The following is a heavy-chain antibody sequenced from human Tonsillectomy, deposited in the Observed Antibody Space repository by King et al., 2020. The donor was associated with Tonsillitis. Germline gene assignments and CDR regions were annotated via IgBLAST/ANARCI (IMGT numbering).Heavy chain of an antibody. CDR3: AKAYGSGSYYHYYGMDV. J-gene: IGHJ6*02. Sequence: QLVQSGGGVVQPGRSLRLSCAASGFTFSSYGMHWVRQAPGKGLEWVAIISFDGISEYYADSVMGRFTISRDISKNTLYLQMTSLRAEDTAVYYCAKAYGSGSYYHYYGMDVWGQGTTVTVSS. V-gene: IGHV3-30*18. CDR1: GFTFSSYG. D-gene: IGHD3-10*01. CDR2: ISFDGISE.